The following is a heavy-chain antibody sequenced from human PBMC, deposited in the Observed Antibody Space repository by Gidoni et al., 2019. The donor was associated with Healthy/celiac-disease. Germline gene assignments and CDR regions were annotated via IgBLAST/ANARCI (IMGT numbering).Heavy chain of an antibody. CDR2: ISYDGSNK. D-gene: IGHD6-13*01. V-gene: IGHV3-30*04. CDR1: GFTFSSYA. Sequence: VQLVESGGGVVQPGRSLRLSCAASGFTFSSYAMHWVRQAPGKGLEWVAVISYDGSNKYYADSVKGRFTISRDNSKNTLYLQMNSLRAEDTAVYYCARDPDPGIAAAGNGYWGQGTLVTVSS. J-gene: IGHJ4*02. CDR3: ARDPDPGIAAAGNGY.